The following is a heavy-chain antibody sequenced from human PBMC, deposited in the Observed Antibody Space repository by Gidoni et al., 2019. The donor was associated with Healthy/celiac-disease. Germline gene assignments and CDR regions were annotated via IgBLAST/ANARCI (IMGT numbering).Heavy chain of an antibody. V-gene: IGHV3-21*01. CDR1: GFTFSSYS. Sequence: EVQLVESGGGLVKPGGSLRLSCAASGFTFSSYSMNWVRQAPGKGLEWVSSISSSISYIYYADSVKGRFTISRDNAKNSLYLQMNSLRAEDTAVYYCARAPEGDYFDYWGQGTLVTVSS. J-gene: IGHJ4*02. CDR3: ARAPEGDYFDY. CDR2: ISSSISYI.